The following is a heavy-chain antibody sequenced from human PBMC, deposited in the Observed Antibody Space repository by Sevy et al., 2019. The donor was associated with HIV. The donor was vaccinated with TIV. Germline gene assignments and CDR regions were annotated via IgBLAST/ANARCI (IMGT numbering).Heavy chain of an antibody. J-gene: IGHJ4*02. CDR2: ISFHETIK. Sequence: GGYLRLSCAASGFTFSDFGMHWVRQAPGKGLEWVAVISFHETIKFYAESVKGRFTISRDNSKNTLYLEMNSLRAGDTALYYCAKVWEIVGAKIDFWGQGTPVTVSS. D-gene: IGHD1-26*01. CDR3: AKVWEIVGAKIDF. V-gene: IGHV3-30*18. CDR1: GFTFSDFG.